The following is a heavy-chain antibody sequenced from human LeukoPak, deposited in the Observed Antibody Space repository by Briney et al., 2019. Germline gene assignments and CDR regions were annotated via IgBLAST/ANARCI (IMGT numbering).Heavy chain of an antibody. CDR2: IKVNNDYT. J-gene: IGHJ4*02. V-gene: IGHV1-46*01. CDR3: ARDGNNYNFDY. D-gene: IGHD1-1*01. Sequence: ASVKVSCKTSGYPFTKNHIHWVRQAPGQGLEWMGLIKVNNDYTRYEQKFQGRVTLTRDSSTSTVYMEVSSLKSEDTAVYYCARDGNNYNFDYWGQGTLVTVSS. CDR1: GYPFTKNH.